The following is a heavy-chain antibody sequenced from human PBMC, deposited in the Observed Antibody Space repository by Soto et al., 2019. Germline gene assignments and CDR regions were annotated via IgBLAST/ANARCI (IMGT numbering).Heavy chain of an antibody. CDR3: AKNPGYYYDSTGYHFDY. CDR2: ISYGGGTT. Sequence: PVGSLRLSCAASGFTFSSYAMNWVRQAPGKGLEWVSAISYGGGTTYYADSVKGRFTISRDNSKNTLYLQMNSLRAEDTAVYYCAKNPGYYYDSTGYHFDYWGQGTLVTVSS. D-gene: IGHD3-22*01. CDR1: GFTFSSYA. J-gene: IGHJ4*02. V-gene: IGHV3-23*01.